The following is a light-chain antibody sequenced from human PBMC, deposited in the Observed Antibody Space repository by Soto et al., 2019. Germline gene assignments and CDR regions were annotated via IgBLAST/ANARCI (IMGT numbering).Light chain of an antibody. Sequence: QSALTQPASVSGSPGQSITISCAGTSSDIGNYNLVSWYQVYPGKVPKLIIYEGIRRPSGVSNRFSGSKSGNTASLIISGLQGEDEADYYCCSYTGFGTLVFGGGTKVTVL. CDR2: EGI. V-gene: IGLV2-23*01. CDR3: CSYTGFGTLV. CDR1: SSDIGNYNL. J-gene: IGLJ3*02.